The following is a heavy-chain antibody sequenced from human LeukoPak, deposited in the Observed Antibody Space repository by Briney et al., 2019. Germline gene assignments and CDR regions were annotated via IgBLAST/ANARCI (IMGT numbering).Heavy chain of an antibody. D-gene: IGHD1-26*01. CDR3: ARASRRELLDY. CDR2: INPNSGGT. J-gene: IGHJ4*02. CDR1: GYTLTELS. Sequence: GASVKVSCKVSGYTLTELSMHWVRQAPGQGLEWMGWINPNSGGTNYAQKFQGRVTMTRDTSISTAYMELSRLRSDDTAVYYCARASRRELLDYWGQGTLVTVSS. V-gene: IGHV1-2*02.